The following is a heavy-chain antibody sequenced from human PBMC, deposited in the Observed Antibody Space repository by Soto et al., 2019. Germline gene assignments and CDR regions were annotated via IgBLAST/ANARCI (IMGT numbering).Heavy chain of an antibody. CDR3: ARARGPEYSSAIFFDI. V-gene: IGHV3-53*01. Sequence: GGSLRLSCAASGLTVSSSYMSWVRQAPGKGLQWVSVIYSAGSTYYANSVKGRFTISRDISSNMVYLQMSSLTDEDTAVYYCARARGPEYSSAIFFDIWGQGALVTVSS. J-gene: IGHJ4*02. CDR2: IYSAGST. CDR1: GLTVSSSY. D-gene: IGHD5-18*01.